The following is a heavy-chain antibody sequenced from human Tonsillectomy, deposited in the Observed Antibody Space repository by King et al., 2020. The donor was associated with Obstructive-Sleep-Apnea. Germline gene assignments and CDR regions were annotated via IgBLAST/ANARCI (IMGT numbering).Heavy chain of an antibody. J-gene: IGHJ4*02. Sequence: VQLVESGGGVVQPGRSLRLSCAASGFTFSSYAMHWVLQAPGKGLEWVAGISYDGRIKYYADSVKGRFTISRDNSKNTLYLQMNSLRAEDTAVYYCARVPLGYGYFDYWGQGTLVTVSS. CDR1: GFTFSSYA. CDR3: ARVPLGYGYFDY. CDR2: ISYDGRIK. D-gene: IGHD5-18*01. V-gene: IGHV3-30*04.